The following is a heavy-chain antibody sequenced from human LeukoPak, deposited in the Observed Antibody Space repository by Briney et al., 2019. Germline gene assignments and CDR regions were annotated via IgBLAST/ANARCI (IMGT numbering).Heavy chain of an antibody. V-gene: IGHV1-24*01. D-gene: IGHD3-10*01. CDR1: GYTLTELS. CDR2: FDPEDGET. J-gene: IGHJ3*02. Sequence: ASVKVSCKVSGYTLTELSMHWVRQAPGKGLEWMGGFDPEDGETIYAQKFQGRVTMTEDTSTDTAYMELSSLRSEDTAVYYCAGYSLITMVQGDIPYPDAFDIWGQGTMVTVSS. CDR3: AGYSLITMVQGDIPYPDAFDI.